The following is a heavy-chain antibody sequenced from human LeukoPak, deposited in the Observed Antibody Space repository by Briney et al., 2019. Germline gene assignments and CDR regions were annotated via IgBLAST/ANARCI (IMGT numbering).Heavy chain of an antibody. D-gene: IGHD6-25*01. CDR3: ASGSTLIGNGMDV. CDR1: GASVRSSYYY. V-gene: IGHV4-30-4*01. J-gene: IGHJ6*02. CDR2: IYYSGTM. Sequence: SETLSLTCTVSGASVRSSYYYWSWIRQPPGKGLEWIGYIYYSGTMSYNPSLKSRVTISIDTSKNQFSLKLSSVTAADTAVYFCASGSTLIGNGMDVWGQGTTVTASS.